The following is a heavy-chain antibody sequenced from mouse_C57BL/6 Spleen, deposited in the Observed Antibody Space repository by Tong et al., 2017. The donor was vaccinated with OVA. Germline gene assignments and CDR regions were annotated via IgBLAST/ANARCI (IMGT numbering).Heavy chain of an antibody. D-gene: IGHD2-14*01. CDR2: IWSGGST. CDR3: ARNSYYRFYYFDY. CDR1: GFSLTSYG. Sequence: VQLKQSGPGLVQLSQSLSITCTVSGFSLTSYGVHWVRQSSGKGLEWLGVIWSGGSTDYNAAFISRLSISKDNSKSQVFFKMNSLQANDTAIYYCARNSYYRFYYFDYWGKGTTLTVSS. V-gene: IGHV2-2*02. J-gene: IGHJ2*01.